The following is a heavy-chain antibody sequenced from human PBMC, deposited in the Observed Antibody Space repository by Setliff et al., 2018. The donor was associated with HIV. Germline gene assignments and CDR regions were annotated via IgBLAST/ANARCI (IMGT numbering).Heavy chain of an antibody. CDR3: VREERAADSGSYYSSRWFDR. CDR1: GLTFSSYA. J-gene: IGHJ5*02. D-gene: IGHD1-26*01. CDR2: IAYEGSNK. Sequence: GGSLRLSCAASGLTFSSYAMQWVRQAPGKGLEWVAVIAYEGSNKYYADSVKGRFTISRENSENTLDLQMSSLEAEDTAVYYCVREERAADSGSYYSSRWFDRWGQGTRVTVSS. V-gene: IGHV3-30*14.